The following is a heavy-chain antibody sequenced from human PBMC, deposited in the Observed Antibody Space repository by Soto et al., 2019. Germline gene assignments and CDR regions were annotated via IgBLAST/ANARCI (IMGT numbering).Heavy chain of an antibody. Sequence: PSETLSLTCSVSGVSLTGYHWNWIRQPPGKTLEWIGFVYYSGSVSYNPSLKGRASISVDRSKNQFSLRLTSVTAADTAVYYCARRLNLGSFDHWGQGTLVTVSS. CDR2: VYYSGSV. CDR3: ARRLNLGSFDH. CDR1: GVSLTGYH. J-gene: IGHJ5*02. V-gene: IGHV4-59*01. D-gene: IGHD3-10*01.